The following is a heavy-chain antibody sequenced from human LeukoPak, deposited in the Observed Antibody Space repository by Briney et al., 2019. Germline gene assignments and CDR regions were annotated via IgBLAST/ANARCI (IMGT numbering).Heavy chain of an antibody. CDR3: ARPSQYSRSSPCGY. Sequence: PGASLKISCKGSGYSFTSYWIGWVRQMPGKGLEWMGIIYPGDSDTRYSPSFQGQVTISAGKSISTAYLQWSRLKASDTAMYYCARPSQYSRSSPCGYWGQGTLVTVSS. CDR1: GYSFTSYW. V-gene: IGHV5-51*01. J-gene: IGHJ4*02. CDR2: IYPGDSDT. D-gene: IGHD6-6*01.